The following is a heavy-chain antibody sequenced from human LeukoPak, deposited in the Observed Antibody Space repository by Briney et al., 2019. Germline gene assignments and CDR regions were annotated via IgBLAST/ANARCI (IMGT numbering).Heavy chain of an antibody. CDR3: ARDLTGVSYYYYYYMDV. D-gene: IGHD7-27*01. V-gene: IGHV3-66*02. CDR1: GFIVSTHY. CDR2: IYSGGST. Sequence: GGSLRLSCAASGFIVSTHYMSWVRQAPGKGLEWVSVIYSGGSTYYADSVKGRFTISRDNSKNTLYLQMNSLRAEDTAVYYCARDLTGVSYYYYYYMDVWGKGTTVTVSS. J-gene: IGHJ6*03.